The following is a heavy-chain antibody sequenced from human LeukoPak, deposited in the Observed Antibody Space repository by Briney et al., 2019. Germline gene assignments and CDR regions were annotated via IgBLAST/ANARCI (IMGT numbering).Heavy chain of an antibody. J-gene: IGHJ3*02. V-gene: IGHV3-15*01. CDR3: AEFNTRDAFEI. CDR2: IKSKSDGGTA. CDR1: GFTFGYSW. D-gene: IGHD1-26*01. Sequence: GGSLRLSSVAAGFTFGYSWMSWVRQAPGKGLEWVGRIKSKSDGGTADYAAVVRARFIISRDDSKDTLYLQMNSLKTEDTGIYYCAEFNTRDAFEIWGQGTMVTVSS.